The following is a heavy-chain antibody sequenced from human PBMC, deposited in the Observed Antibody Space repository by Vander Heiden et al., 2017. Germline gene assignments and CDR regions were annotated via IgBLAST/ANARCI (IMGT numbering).Heavy chain of an antibody. CDR3: ASATVAGIDY. CDR1: GFNFRNYG. J-gene: IGHJ4*02. V-gene: IGHV3-33*01. D-gene: IGHD6-19*01. CDR2: LWSDGSSQ. Sequence: QVQLVEYGGGVVQPGRSLRLSCAASGFNFRNYGIHWVRRAPGKGLEWVSLLWSDGSSQFYAESVRSRFTVSRDNPKNTAFLQMNSLRGEDTAVYYCASATVAGIDYWGQGTLVAVSS.